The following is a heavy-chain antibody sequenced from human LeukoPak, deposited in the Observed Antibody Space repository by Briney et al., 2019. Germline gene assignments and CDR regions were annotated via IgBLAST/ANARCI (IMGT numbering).Heavy chain of an antibody. CDR3: ARAQGSSMPGGMDV. V-gene: IGHV3-48*02. D-gene: IGHD6-13*01. Sequence: GGSLRLSCAASGFTFNTYHMNWVRQAPGKGLEWVSCISISSGSIYYADSVKGRFTISRDTAKNSLYLQMNSLRDEDTAVYYCARAQGSSMPGGMDVWGQGTTVTVS. CDR1: GFTFNTYH. J-gene: IGHJ6*02. CDR2: ISISSGSI.